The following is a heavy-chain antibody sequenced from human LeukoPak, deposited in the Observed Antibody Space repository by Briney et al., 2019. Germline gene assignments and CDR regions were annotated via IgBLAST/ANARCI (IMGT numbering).Heavy chain of an antibody. D-gene: IGHD1-26*01. CDR2: ISQSGST. V-gene: IGHV4-59*08. CDR1: GGSISSYY. CDR3: ARRAPAVGATTDYFDF. Sequence: SSETLSLTCTVSGGSISSYYWSWIRQPPGKGLEWIGIISQSGSTYYNPSLKSRVTISVDTSKNQFSLKLSSVTAADTAVYYCARRAPAVGATTDYFDFWGLGTLVTVSS. J-gene: IGHJ4*02.